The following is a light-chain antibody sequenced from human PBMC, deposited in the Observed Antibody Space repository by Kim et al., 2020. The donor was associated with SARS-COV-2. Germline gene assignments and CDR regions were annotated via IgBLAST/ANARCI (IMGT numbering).Light chain of an antibody. CDR1: KADSGRNN. Sequence: GQMSTLSVSRRKADSGRNNVYWYPQLPGTAPKPLLYSNAERPSGIPDRFSDSKSGTSASLAVSGLRSEDEADYYCATWDDSLSGWVFGGGTKLTVL. V-gene: IGLV1-47*01. CDR3: ATWDDSLSGWV. J-gene: IGLJ3*02. CDR2: SNA.